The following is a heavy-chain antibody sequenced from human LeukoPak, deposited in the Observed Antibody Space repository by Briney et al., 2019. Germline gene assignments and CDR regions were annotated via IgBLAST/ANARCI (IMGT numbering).Heavy chain of an antibody. CDR3: ARVRNDYVWGTETYYFDY. Sequence: SQTLSLTCAVSGGSISSGGYSWSWIRQPPGKGLEWIGYIYHSGSTYYNPSLKGRVTISVDRSKNQFSLKLSSVTAADTAVYYCARVRNDYVWGTETYYFDYWGQGTLVTVSS. V-gene: IGHV4-30-2*01. CDR1: GGSISSGGYS. J-gene: IGHJ4*02. CDR2: IYHSGST. D-gene: IGHD3-16*01.